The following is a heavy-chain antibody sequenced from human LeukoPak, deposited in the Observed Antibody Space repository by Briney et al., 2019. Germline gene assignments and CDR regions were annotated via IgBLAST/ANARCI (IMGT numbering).Heavy chain of an antibody. J-gene: IGHJ3*02. D-gene: IGHD3-3*01. CDR1: GGSLSSGGYY. CDR2: IYYSGST. V-gene: IGHV4-31*03. CDR3: ARDNAQDFWSGRGAAFDI. Sequence: SETLSLTCTVSGGSLSSGGYYWSWIRQHPGKGLEWIGYIYYSGSTYYNPSLRSRVTISVDTSKNQFSLKLSSVTAADTAVYYCARDNAQDFWSGRGAAFDIWGQGTMVTVSS.